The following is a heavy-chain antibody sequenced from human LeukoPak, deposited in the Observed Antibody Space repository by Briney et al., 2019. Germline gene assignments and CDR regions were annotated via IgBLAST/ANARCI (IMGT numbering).Heavy chain of an antibody. CDR2: IIPIFGTA. J-gene: IGHJ4*02. Sequence: SVKVSCKASGYTFTGYYMHWVRQAPGQGLEWMGGIIPIFGTANYAQKFQGRVTITADKSTSTAYMELSSLRSEDTAVYYCARAHCSSTSCYFDYWGQGTLVTVSS. CDR3: ARAHCSSTSCYFDY. V-gene: IGHV1-69*06. CDR1: GYTFTGYY. D-gene: IGHD2-2*01.